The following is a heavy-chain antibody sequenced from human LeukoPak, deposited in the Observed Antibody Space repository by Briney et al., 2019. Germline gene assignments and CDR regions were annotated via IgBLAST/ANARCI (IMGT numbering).Heavy chain of an antibody. D-gene: IGHD3-3*01. V-gene: IGHV1-46*04. CDR3: ARAATSFGVTFPAS. CDR2: INPIRGDT. Sequence: ASVKVSCKASGYTFTAYHMHWVRQTPGQGLEWMGVINPIRGDTSYAPKLQARVTLSSDMSTSTVYMELSSLRSEYTAVYYCARAATSFGVTFPASWGQGTLVTVSP. J-gene: IGHJ5*02. CDR1: GYTFTAYH.